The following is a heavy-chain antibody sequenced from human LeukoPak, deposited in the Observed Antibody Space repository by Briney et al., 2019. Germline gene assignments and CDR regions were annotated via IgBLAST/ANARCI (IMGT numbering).Heavy chain of an antibody. J-gene: IGHJ5*02. Sequence: GAAVKVSCKASGYTFTGYYMHWVRQAPGQGLEWMGWINPNSGGTNYAQKFQGRVTMTRDTSISTAYMELSRLRSDDTAVYYCARAGAVVDNWFDPWGQGTLVTVSS. CDR3: ARAGAVVDNWFDP. V-gene: IGHV1-2*02. CDR1: GYTFTGYY. CDR2: INPNSGGT. D-gene: IGHD2-15*01.